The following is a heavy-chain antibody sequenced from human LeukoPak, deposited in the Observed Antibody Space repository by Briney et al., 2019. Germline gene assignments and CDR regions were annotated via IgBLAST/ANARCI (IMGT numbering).Heavy chain of an antibody. Sequence: SWVRQAPGKGLEWVGRIKTKTDGGTTDYAAPVKGRFTISRDDSKNTLYLQMNSLKIEDTAFYYCTTAITRVDWGQGTLVTVSS. D-gene: IGHD3-3*01. J-gene: IGHJ4*02. V-gene: IGHV3-15*01. CDR2: IKTKTDGGTT. CDR3: TTAITRVD.